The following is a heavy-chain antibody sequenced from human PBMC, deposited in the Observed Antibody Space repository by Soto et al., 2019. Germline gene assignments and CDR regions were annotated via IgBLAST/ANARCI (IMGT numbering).Heavy chain of an antibody. Sequence: QVQLQESGPGLVKPSQTLSLTCTVSGGSISSGGYYWSWIRQHPGKGLEWIGYIYYSGSTYYNPSLKRRVTIXVXTXXNQCSLKLSSLTAADPAVYYCARVCGADCHHGMDVWGQGTTVTVSS. D-gene: IGHD2-21*02. J-gene: IGHJ6*02. CDR2: IYYSGST. V-gene: IGHV4-31*03. CDR1: GGSISSGGYY. CDR3: ARVCGADCHHGMDV.